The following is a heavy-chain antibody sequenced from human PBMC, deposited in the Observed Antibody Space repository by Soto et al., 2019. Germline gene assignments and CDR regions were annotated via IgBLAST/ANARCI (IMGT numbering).Heavy chain of an antibody. CDR2: IYYSGST. D-gene: IGHD1-26*01. CDR3: ASSGSYYPFDY. V-gene: IGHV4-39*01. Sequence: PSETLSLTCTVSGGSISSSSYYWGWIRQPPGKGLEWIGSIYYSGSTYYNPSLKNRVTISVDTSKNQFSLKLSSVTAADTAVYYCASSGSYYPFDYWGQGTLVTVSS. J-gene: IGHJ4*02. CDR1: GGSISSSSYY.